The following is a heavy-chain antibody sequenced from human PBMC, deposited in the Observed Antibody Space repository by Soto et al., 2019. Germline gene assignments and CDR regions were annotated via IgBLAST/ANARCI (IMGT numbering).Heavy chain of an antibody. CDR3: ARYYSSSWFYYFDY. J-gene: IGHJ4*02. D-gene: IGHD6-13*01. Sequence: SETLSLTCTVSGGSISSYYWSWIRQPPGKGLEWIGYIYYSGSTNYNPSLKSRVTISVDTSKNQFSLKLSSVTAADTAVYYCARYYSSSWFYYFDYWGQGTLVTVSS. CDR1: GGSISSYY. V-gene: IGHV4-59*08. CDR2: IYYSGST.